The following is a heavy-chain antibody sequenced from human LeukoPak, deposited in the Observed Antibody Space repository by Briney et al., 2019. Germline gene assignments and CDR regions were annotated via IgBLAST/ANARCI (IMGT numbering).Heavy chain of an antibody. J-gene: IGHJ4*02. CDR3: ARESTGPGSSSWFDY. V-gene: IGHV3-21*01. CDR1: GFTFSSYS. CDR2: ISSSSSYM. Sequence: PGGSLRLSCAASGFTFSSYSMNWVRQAPGKGLEWVSSISSSSSYMYYADSVKGRFTISRDNAKNSLYLQMNSLRAEDTAVYYCARESTGPGSSSWFDYWGQGTLVTVSS. D-gene: IGHD6-13*01.